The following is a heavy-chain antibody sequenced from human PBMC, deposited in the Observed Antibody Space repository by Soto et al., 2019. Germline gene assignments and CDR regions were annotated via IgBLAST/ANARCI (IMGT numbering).Heavy chain of an antibody. CDR2: IGSSSSYT. CDR1: GFTFSDYY. V-gene: IGHV3-11*05. Sequence: QVQLVESGGGLVKPGGSLRLSCAASGFTFSDYYMSWIRQAPGKGLEWVSYIGSSSSYTNYADSVKGRFTISRDNAKNSLYLQMNSLRADDTAVYYCARDADILTGSDAFDIWGQGTMVSVSS. D-gene: IGHD3-9*01. J-gene: IGHJ3*02. CDR3: ARDADILTGSDAFDI.